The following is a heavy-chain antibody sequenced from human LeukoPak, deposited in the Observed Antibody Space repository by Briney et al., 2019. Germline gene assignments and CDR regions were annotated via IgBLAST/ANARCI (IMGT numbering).Heavy chain of an antibody. V-gene: IGHV1-18*01. CDR2: ISAYNGNT. CDR1: GYTFTSYG. Sequence: GASVKVCCKASGYTFTSYGISWVGQAPGQGLEWMGWISAYNGNTNYAQKLQGRVTMTTDTSTSTAYMELRSLRSDDTAVYCCASDDGRAVSVDYRGQGTLVTVSS. CDR3: ASDDGRAVSVDY. J-gene: IGHJ4*02. D-gene: IGHD5/OR15-5a*01.